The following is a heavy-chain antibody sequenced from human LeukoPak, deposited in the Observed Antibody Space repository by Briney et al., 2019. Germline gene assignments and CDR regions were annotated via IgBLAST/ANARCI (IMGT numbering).Heavy chain of an antibody. V-gene: IGHV1-3*01. Sequence: ASLKVSCKASGYTFTSYAMHWVRQAPGQRLEWMGWINAGNGNTKYSQKFQGRVTITRDTSASTAYMELSSLRSDDTAVYYCARVPPYDILTGYFPFDYWGQGTLVTVSS. D-gene: IGHD3-9*01. CDR3: ARVPPYDILTGYFPFDY. J-gene: IGHJ4*02. CDR1: GYTFTSYA. CDR2: INAGNGNT.